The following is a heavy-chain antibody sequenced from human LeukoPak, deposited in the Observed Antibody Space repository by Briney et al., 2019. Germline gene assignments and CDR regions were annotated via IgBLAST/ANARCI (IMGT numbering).Heavy chain of an antibody. V-gene: IGHV3-23*01. D-gene: IGHD6-19*01. CDR2: ISGSGGST. CDR1: GFTFSSYA. J-gene: IGHJ4*02. Sequence: GRSLRLSCAASGFTFSSYAMSWVRQAPGKGLEWVSAISGSGGSTYYADSVKGRFTISRDNSKNTLYLQMNSLRAEDTAVYYCAKDRLSYSSGWYCPYWGQGTLVTVSS. CDR3: AKDRLSYSSGWYCPY.